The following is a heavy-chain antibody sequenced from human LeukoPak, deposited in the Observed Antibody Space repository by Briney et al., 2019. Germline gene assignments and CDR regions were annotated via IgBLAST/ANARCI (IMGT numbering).Heavy chain of an antibody. CDR2: IKQDGSEK. D-gene: IGHD3-22*01. CDR1: GFTFSSYW. V-gene: IGHV3-7*01. Sequence: PGGSLRLSCAASGFTFSSYWMSWVRQAPGKGLEWVANIKQDGSEKYYVDSVKGRFTISRDNAKNSLYLQMNSLRAEDTAVYYCARQNYSDSSGYYYSGFDYWGQGTLVTVSS. J-gene: IGHJ4*02. CDR3: ARQNYSDSSGYYYSGFDY.